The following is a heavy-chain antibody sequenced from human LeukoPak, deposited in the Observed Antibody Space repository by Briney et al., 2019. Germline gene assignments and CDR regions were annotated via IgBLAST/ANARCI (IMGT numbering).Heavy chain of an antibody. J-gene: IGHJ6*03. CDR2: LTGSGGNT. CDR3: VKFRGIQHYNYHMDV. Sequence: GGSLRLSCAASGFTFSSYAMSWVLQAPGKGLEGVSGLTGSGGNTYYADSVKGRFTISRDNSKNTLSLQMNSLRAEDAAVYYCVKFRGIQHYNYHMDVWGKGTTVTVSS. CDR1: GFTFSSYA. D-gene: IGHD3-10*01. V-gene: IGHV3-23*01.